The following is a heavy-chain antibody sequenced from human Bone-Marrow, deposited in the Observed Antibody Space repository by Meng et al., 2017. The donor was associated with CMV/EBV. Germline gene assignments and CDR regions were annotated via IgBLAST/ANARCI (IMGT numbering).Heavy chain of an antibody. CDR1: GFTFDDYG. CDR2: INWNGGST. CDR3: ARVGRGEERKSSRYRQADY. D-gene: IGHD6-19*01. V-gene: IGHV3-20*04. Sequence: GGSLRLSCAASGFTFDDYGMSWVRQAPGKGLEWVSGINWNGGSTGYADSVKGRFTISRDNAQKSLYLQMTSLRVEDTAVYYCARVGRGEERKSSRYRQADYWGQGTLATVSS. J-gene: IGHJ4*02.